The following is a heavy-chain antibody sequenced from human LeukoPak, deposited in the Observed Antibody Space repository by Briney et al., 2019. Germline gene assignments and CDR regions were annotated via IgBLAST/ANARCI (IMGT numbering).Heavy chain of an antibody. CDR1: GFSFNTYA. V-gene: IGHV3-30*02. CDR2: LRYDGSNI. CDR3: ARDYRRGRWLRYFDY. D-gene: IGHD5-12*01. J-gene: IGHJ4*02. Sequence: GGSLRLSCAASGFSFNTYAVHWVRQAPGKGLEWVAFLRYDGSNIQYAGPVKGRFTISRDNSKNTLYLQMNSLRTEDTAVYYCARDYRRGRWLRYFDYWGQGTLVTVSS.